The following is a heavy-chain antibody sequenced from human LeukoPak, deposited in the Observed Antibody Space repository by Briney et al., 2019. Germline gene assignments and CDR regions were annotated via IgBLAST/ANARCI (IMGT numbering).Heavy chain of an antibody. Sequence: SETLSLTCTVSGGSISSYYWSWIRQPPGKGLEWIGYIYYSGSTNYNPSLKSRVTISVDTSKNQFSLKLSSVTAADTAVYYCASDRGSSGWYRDFDYWGQGTLVTVSS. V-gene: IGHV4-59*01. CDR2: IYYSGST. D-gene: IGHD6-19*01. CDR3: ASDRGSSGWYRDFDY. J-gene: IGHJ4*02. CDR1: GGSISSYY.